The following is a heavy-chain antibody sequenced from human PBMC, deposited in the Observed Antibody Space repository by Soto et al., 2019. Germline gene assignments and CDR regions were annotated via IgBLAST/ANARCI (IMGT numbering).Heavy chain of an antibody. J-gene: IGHJ3*02. V-gene: IGHV6-1*01. CDR1: GDSVSSNSAA. Sequence: SQTLSLTCAISGDSVSSNSAAWNWIRQSPSRGLEWLGRTYYRSRWYNDYAVSVKSRITVNPDTSKNQFSLHLNSVTPEDTAVYYCARITAAAAYDAFDIWGQGTMVTVSS. CDR2: TYYRSRWYN. D-gene: IGHD6-13*01. CDR3: ARITAAAAYDAFDI.